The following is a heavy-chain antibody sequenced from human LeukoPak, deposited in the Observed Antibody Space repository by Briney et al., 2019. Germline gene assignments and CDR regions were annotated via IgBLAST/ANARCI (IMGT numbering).Heavy chain of an antibody. CDR1: GGSISSYY. J-gene: IGHJ4*02. CDR3: ARGDYYGSGATGGYYFDY. V-gene: IGHV4-59*01. D-gene: IGHD3-10*01. Sequence: SETLSLTCTVSGGSISSYYWSWIRQPPGKGLEWIGYIYYSGSTNYNPSLKSRVTISVDTSKNQFSLKLSSVTAADTAVYYCARGDYYGSGATGGYYFDYWGQGTLVTASS. CDR2: IYYSGST.